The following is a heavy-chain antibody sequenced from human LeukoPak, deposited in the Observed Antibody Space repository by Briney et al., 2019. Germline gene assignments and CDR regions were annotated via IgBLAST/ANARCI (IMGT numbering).Heavy chain of an antibody. V-gene: IGHV3-23*01. CDR3: AKDDEKEYQLLSISRVDY. CDR1: GFTFSSYA. D-gene: IGHD2-2*01. CDR2: ISGSGGST. Sequence: PGGSLRLSCAASGFTFSSYAMSWVRRAPGKGLEWVSAISGSGGSTYYADSVKGRFTISRDNSKNTLYLQMNSLRAEDTAVYYCAKDDEKEYQLLSISRVDYWGQGTLVTVSS. J-gene: IGHJ4*02.